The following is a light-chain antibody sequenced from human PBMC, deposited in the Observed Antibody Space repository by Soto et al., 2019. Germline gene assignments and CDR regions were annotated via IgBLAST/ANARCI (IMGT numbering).Light chain of an antibody. J-gene: IGKJ4*01. CDR1: QSVSGW. CDR2: KAS. V-gene: IGKV1-5*03. CDR3: QQYDNYPLT. Sequence: DIQMTQSPSTLSASVGDTVTVTCRASQSVSGWLAWYQQKPGEAPKLLIYKASSLQSGVPSRFSGSGSGTDFTLTISSLQPDDFATYYCQQYDNYPLTFGGGTKVDIK.